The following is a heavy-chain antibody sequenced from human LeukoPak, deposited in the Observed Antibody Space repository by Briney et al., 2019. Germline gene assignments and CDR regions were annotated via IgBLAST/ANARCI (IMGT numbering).Heavy chain of an antibody. CDR2: MNPNSGNT. CDR3: ARGREGLWVGATTALDY. D-gene: IGHD1-26*01. J-gene: IGHJ4*02. Sequence: VASAKVSCKASGYTFTSYDINWVRQATGQGLEWMGWMNPNSGNTGYAQKFQGRVTITRNTSISTAYMELSSLRSEDTAVYYCARGREGLWVGATTALDYWGQGTLVTVSS. V-gene: IGHV1-8*03. CDR1: GYTFTSYD.